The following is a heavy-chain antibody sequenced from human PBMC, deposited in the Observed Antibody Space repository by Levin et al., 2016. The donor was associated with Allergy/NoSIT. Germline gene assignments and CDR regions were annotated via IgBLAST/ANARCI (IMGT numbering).Heavy chain of an antibody. Sequence: LRLSCTVSGGSISSGGYYWSWIRQHPGKGLEWIGYIYYSGSTYYNPSLKSRVTISVDTSKNQFSLKLSSVTAADTAVYYCARVDRVAARLGLYYYYMDVWGKGTTVTVSS. CDR1: GGSISSGGYY. CDR3: ARVDRVAARLGLYYYYMDV. D-gene: IGHD6-6*01. J-gene: IGHJ6*03. V-gene: IGHV4-31*03. CDR2: IYYSGST.